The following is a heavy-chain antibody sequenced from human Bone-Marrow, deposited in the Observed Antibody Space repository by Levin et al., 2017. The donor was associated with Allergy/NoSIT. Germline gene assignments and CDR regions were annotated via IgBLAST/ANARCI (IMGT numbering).Heavy chain of an antibody. Sequence: GESLKISCAASGFAVSNYYMNWVRQAPGKGLEWVSVIYGGGTTYYADSVKGRFSISRDNSKNTLYLQMNSLRAEDTAVYYCASGYYDSGGYYSFDYWGQGTLVTGSS. CDR3: ASGYYDSGGYYSFDY. J-gene: IGHJ4*02. D-gene: IGHD3-22*01. CDR2: IYGGGTT. V-gene: IGHV3-66*01. CDR1: GFAVSNYY.